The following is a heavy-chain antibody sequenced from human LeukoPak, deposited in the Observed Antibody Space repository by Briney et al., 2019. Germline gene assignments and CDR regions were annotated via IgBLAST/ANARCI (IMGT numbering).Heavy chain of an antibody. J-gene: IGHJ6*04. Sequence: GGSLRLSCAASGLIVSNYYISWVRQAPGKGLEWVSYISSSGSTIYYADSVKGRFTISRDNAKNSLYLQMNSLRAEDTAVYYCAELGITMIGGVWGKGTTVTTSS. D-gene: IGHD3-10*02. V-gene: IGHV3-11*04. CDR2: ISSSGSTI. CDR3: AELGITMIGGV. CDR1: GLIVSNYY.